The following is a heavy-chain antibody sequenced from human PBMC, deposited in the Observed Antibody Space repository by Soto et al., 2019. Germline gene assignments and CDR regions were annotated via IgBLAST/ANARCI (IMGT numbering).Heavy chain of an antibody. CDR1: GFTFTGYA. V-gene: IGHV3-23*01. D-gene: IGHD5-18*01. J-gene: IGHJ4*02. CDR3: DKDLQETAMVAGEFDY. Sequence: EVQLLESGGGLVQPGGSLRLSCAASGFTFTGYAMSWVRQAPGKGLEWVSGISGSGGSTYSADSVEGRFTISRDNSKNTLYLHISRLRAEDTAISYCDKDLQETAMVAGEFDYWGQGTLVTVSS. CDR2: ISGSGGST.